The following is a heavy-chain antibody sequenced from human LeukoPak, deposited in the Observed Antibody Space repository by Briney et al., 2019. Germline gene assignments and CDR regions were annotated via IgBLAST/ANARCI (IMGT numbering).Heavy chain of an antibody. V-gene: IGHV4-34*01. CDR3: ARGLADSHGWRGKYYYYKDV. CDR1: GGSFSGYY. Sequence: SETLSLTCAVYGGSFSGYYWSWIRQPPGKGLEWIGEINHSGSTNYNSSLKSRVTISVDTSKNQFSLKLSSVTAADTAVYYCARGLADSHGWRGKYYYYKDVWGKGTTVTVSS. D-gene: IGHD5-18*01. CDR2: INHSGST. J-gene: IGHJ6*03.